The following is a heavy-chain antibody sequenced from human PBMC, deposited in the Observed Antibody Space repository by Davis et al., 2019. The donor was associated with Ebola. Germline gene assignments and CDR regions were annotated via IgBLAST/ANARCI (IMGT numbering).Heavy chain of an antibody. Sequence: GESLKISCKGSGYSFNSYWIGWVRQMPGKGLEWMGIIWPDDSDTRYSPSFEGQVTISVDVSISTTYLQWISLQASDTAMYYCARHPWGIAANDAFDIWGQGTMVTVSS. J-gene: IGHJ3*02. CDR3: ARHPWGIAANDAFDI. D-gene: IGHD6-13*01. V-gene: IGHV5-51*01. CDR1: GYSFNSYW. CDR2: IWPDDSDT.